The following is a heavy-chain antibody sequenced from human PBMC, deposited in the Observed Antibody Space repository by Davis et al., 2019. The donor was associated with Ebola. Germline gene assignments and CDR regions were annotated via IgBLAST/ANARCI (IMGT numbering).Heavy chain of an antibody. V-gene: IGHV3-33*01. Sequence: PGGSLRLSCAASGFTFSSYGMHWVRHAPGKGLEWVAVIWYDGRHIYYADSVKGRFTISRDNSKNTVYLQMNSLRAEDTAVYYCSRDKEAPSRVARSYFDYWGRGTLVTVSS. D-gene: IGHD5-12*01. CDR3: SRDKEAPSRVARSYFDY. CDR1: GFTFSSYG. CDR2: IWYDGRHI. J-gene: IGHJ4*02.